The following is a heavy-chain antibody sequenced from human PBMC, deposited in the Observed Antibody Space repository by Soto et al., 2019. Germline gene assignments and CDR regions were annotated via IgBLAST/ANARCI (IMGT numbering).Heavy chain of an antibody. J-gene: IGHJ4*02. Sequence: GGSLRLSCSASGFTFSSYAMHWVRQAPGKGLEYVSAISSNGGSTYYADSVKGRFTISRDNSKNPFFLKMSSLRAEDTVLYYCVKAEAAVYYFDYWGQGTRVTVSS. D-gene: IGHD6-13*01. CDR1: GFTFSSYA. V-gene: IGHV3-64D*06. CDR3: VKAEAAVYYFDY. CDR2: ISSNGGST.